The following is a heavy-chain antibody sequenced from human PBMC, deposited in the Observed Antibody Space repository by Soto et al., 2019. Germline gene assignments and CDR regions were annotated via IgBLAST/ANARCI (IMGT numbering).Heavy chain of an antibody. CDR2: ISGGGGST. CDR1: GFTFSSYA. D-gene: IGHD3-22*01. Sequence: GGSLRLSCAASGFTFSSYAMSWVRQAPGKGLEWVSAISGGGGSTYYADSVKGRFTISRDNSKNTLYLQMNSLRVEDTAIYYCAKHYDSSGYYGRGPFDYWGQGILVTVSS. CDR3: AKHYDSSGYYGRGPFDY. J-gene: IGHJ4*02. V-gene: IGHV3-23*01.